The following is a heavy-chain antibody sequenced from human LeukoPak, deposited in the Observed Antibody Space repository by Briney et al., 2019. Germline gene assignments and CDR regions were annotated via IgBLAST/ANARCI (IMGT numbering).Heavy chain of an antibody. CDR1: GFTFTMFS. J-gene: IGHJ3*02. CDR3: ARTLWPYDAFDI. CDR2: IRGRSDTT. Sequence: GGSLRLSCAASGFTFTMFSMNWLRQAPGKGLEWIAFIRGRSDTTYYADSAKGRFTISRDNTKISLYLQMNNLRAEDTAVYYCARTLWPYDAFDIWGQGTVVTVSS. V-gene: IGHV3-48*04. D-gene: IGHD2-21*01.